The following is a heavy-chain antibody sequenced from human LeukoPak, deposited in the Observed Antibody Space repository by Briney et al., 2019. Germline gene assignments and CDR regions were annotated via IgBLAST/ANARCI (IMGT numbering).Heavy chain of an antibody. CDR1: GFTLSTYS. J-gene: IGHJ6*03. Sequence: GGSLRLSCAASGFTLSTYSIDWVRQAPGKGLEWVSYISTTSNTIHYADSVKGRFTISRDNAKNSLYLQMNSLRAEDTAVYYCARDQGYCSRTNYCYYYYMDVWGKGTTVTVSS. CDR2: ISTTSNTI. D-gene: IGHD2-2*01. V-gene: IGHV3-48*04. CDR3: ARDQGYCSRTNYCYYYYMDV.